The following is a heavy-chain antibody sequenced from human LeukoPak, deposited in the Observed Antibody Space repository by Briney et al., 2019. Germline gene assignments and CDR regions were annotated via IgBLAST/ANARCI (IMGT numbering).Heavy chain of an antibody. J-gene: IGHJ6*03. CDR1: GFTFDDYT. CDR2: ISWDGGST. V-gene: IGHV3-43*01. CDR3: ARDGNYMDV. Sequence: GGSLRLSCAASGFTFDDYTMHWVRQAPGKGLEWVSLISWDGGSTYYADSVKGRFTISRDNAKNSLYLQMNSLRAEDTAVYYCARDGNYMDVWGKGTTVTISS.